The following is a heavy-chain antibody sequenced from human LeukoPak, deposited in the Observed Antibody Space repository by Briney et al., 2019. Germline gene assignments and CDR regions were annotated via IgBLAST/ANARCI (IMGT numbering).Heavy chain of an antibody. J-gene: IGHJ5*02. Sequence: SETLSLTCAVYGGSFSGYYWSWIRQPAGKGLEWIGRIYTSGSTNYNPSLKSRVTMSVDTSKNQFSLKLSSVTAADTAVYYCARIATGYCSGGSCYSGYNWFDPWGQGTLVTVSS. D-gene: IGHD2-15*01. CDR3: ARIATGYCSGGSCYSGYNWFDP. CDR2: IYTSGST. CDR1: GGSFSGYY. V-gene: IGHV4-59*10.